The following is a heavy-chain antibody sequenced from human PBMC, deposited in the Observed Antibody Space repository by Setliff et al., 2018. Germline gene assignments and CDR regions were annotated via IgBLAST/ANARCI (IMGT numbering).Heavy chain of an antibody. CDR1: GYTFTNSI. CDR3: AGVDVLTASPF. V-gene: IGHV1-2*02. D-gene: IGHD3-9*01. J-gene: IGHJ4*02. CDR2: INPNSGGT. Sequence: GASVKVSCKASGYTFTNSIMDWVRQAPGQGLEWMGWINPNSGGTNYAQKFQGRVTMTRDTSISTAYMELSRLRSDDTAVYYCAGVDVLTASPFWGQGTLVTVSS.